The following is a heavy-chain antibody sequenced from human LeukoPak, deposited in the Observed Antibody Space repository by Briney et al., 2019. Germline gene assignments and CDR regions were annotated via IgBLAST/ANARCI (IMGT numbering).Heavy chain of an antibody. Sequence: PSETLSLTCAVYGGSFSSYYWSWIRQPPGKGLEWIGYIYYSGSTNYNPSLKSRVTISVDTSKNQFSLKLSSVTAADTAVYYCAREVASSPNWFDPWGQGTLVTVSS. CDR2: IYYSGST. CDR3: AREVASSPNWFDP. CDR1: GGSFSSYY. D-gene: IGHD5-12*01. J-gene: IGHJ5*02. V-gene: IGHV4-59*01.